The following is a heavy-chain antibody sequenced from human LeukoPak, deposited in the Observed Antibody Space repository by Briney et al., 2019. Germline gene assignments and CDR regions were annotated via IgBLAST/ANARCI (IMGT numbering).Heavy chain of an antibody. Sequence: SQTLSLTCAISGVSVSSNSAAWNWIRQSPSRGLEWMGRTYYRSKWYNDYAVSVKSRITINPATSKNQCSLQLNSVTPEDTAVYYCARSIVLLPRRPIAAGIDYWGEGALVTVSS. CDR3: ARSIVLLPRRPIAAGIDY. J-gene: IGHJ4*02. CDR1: GVSVSSNSAA. CDR2: TYYRSKWYN. D-gene: IGHD6-13*01. V-gene: IGHV6-1*01.